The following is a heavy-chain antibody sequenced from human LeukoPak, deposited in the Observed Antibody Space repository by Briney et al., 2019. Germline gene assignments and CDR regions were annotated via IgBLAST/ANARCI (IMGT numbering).Heavy chain of an antibody. D-gene: IGHD3-10*01. CDR2: IIPIFGTA. J-gene: IGHJ6*02. CDR3: ARDTMVRGRNTGMDV. Sequence: SVKVSFTASGGTFSSYAISWVRQAPGQGLEWMGGIIPIFGTANYAQKFQGRVTITADESTSTAYMELSSLRSEDTAVYYCARDTMVRGRNTGMDVWGQGTTVTVSS. CDR1: GGTFSSYA. V-gene: IGHV1-69*01.